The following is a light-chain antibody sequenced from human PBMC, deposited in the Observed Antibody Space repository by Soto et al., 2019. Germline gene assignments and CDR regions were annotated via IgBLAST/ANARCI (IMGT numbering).Light chain of an antibody. J-gene: IGLJ2*01. Sequence: QSALTQPASVSGSPGQSITISCTGTSSDVGNYNLVSWYQQYPGKAPKLIIYEGNKRPSGVSNRFSGSKSGNTASLTISGLQAEDKADYYCCSFASSYTLLFGGGTKVTVL. CDR2: EGN. V-gene: IGLV2-23*01. CDR3: CSFASSYTLL. CDR1: SSDVGNYNL.